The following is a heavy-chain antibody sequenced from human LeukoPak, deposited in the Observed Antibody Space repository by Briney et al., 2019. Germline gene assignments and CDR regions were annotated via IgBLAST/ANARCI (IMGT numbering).Heavy chain of an antibody. CDR3: VRVAKERVGGVYYFDY. CDR1: GFTFSDYD. D-gene: IGHD1-1*01. J-gene: IGHJ4*02. Sequence: GGTLRLSCAASGFTFSDYDMHWVRQATGKGLEWISAIGTAGDTYYTGSVKGRFTISRENAKNSLYLQMNSLRAGDTAVYYCVRVAKERVGGVYYFDYWGQGTPVTVSS. V-gene: IGHV3-13*01. CDR2: IGTAGDT.